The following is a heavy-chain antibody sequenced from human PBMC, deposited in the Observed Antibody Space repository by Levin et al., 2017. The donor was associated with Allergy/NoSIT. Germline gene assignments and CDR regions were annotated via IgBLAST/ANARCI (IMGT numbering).Heavy chain of an antibody. CDR2: IYPGDSDT. D-gene: IGHD3-9*01. Sequence: HGESLKISCRGSGYRFPSYWIGWVRQMPGKGLEWVGIIYPGDSDTRYSPSFQGQVIIPADKSVGTAYLAWSSLKASDTAMYLCARRGGTYSDPYGIWGQGTLVTVSS. CDR1: GYRFPSYW. J-gene: IGHJ4*02. V-gene: IGHV5-51*01. CDR3: ARRGGTYSDPYGI.